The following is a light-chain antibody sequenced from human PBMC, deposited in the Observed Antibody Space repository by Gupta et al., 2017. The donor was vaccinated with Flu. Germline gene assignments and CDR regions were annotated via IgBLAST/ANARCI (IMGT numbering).Light chain of an antibody. J-gene: IGKJ1*01. V-gene: IGKV3-15*01. CDR2: DAY. Sequence: EIVMTQSPATLSGSQGERATLSCRASQRISSNIAWYQQKPGQPPRLLIYDAYTRPTGIPVRFSGGGSGTEFTLTINSLQSEDFAVYYCQQYDTWPPWTLGQGTKVEIK. CDR3: QQYDTWPPWT. CDR1: QRISSN.